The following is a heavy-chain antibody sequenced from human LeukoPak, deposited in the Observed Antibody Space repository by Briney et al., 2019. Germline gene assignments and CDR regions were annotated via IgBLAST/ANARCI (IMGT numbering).Heavy chain of an antibody. CDR3: ARGPYGSGNNWFDP. J-gene: IGHJ5*02. CDR1: GYSFTTYG. Sequence: ASVKVSCKASGYSFTTYGINWVRQATGQGLEWMGWMNPNSGNTGYAQKFQGRVTMTRNTSISTAYMELSSLRSEDTAVYYCARGPYGSGNNWFDPWGQGTLVTVSS. CDR2: MNPNSGNT. D-gene: IGHD3-10*01. V-gene: IGHV1-8*02.